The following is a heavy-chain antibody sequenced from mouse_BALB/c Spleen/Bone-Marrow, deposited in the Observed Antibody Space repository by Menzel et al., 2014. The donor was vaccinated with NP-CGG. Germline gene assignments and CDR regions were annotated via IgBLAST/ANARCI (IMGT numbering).Heavy chain of an antibody. J-gene: IGHJ1*01. CDR2: INSDGSAI. CDR3: MRYDGYYWYFDV. Sequence: EVMLVESGGGLVQPGGSRGLSCEGSGFTFSGFWMSWVRPTPGKTLEWIGDINSDGSAINYAPSIKDRFTIFRDNDKSTLYLQMSNVRSEDTATYFCMRYDGYYWYFDVWGAGTTVTVSS. D-gene: IGHD2-3*01. CDR1: GFTFSGFW. V-gene: IGHV11-2*02.